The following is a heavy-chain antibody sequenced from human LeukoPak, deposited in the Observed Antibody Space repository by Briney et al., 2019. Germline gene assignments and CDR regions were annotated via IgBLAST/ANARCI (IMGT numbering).Heavy chain of an antibody. CDR1: GXSISGYY. CDR3: ARVSGYCSTTSCRGIEY. CDR2: IHYSGST. J-gene: IGHJ4*02. V-gene: IGHV4-59*01. Sequence: SETLSLTCSVSGXSISGYYWSWIRQPPGKGLEWMGYIHYSGSTNYNPSLKSRVTISVDTSKNQFSLKLSSVTAADTAVYYCARVSGYCSTTSCRGIEYWGQGTLVTVS. D-gene: IGHD2-2*01.